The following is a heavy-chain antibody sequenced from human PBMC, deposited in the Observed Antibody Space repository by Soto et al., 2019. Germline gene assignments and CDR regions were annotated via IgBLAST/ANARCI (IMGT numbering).Heavy chain of an antibody. J-gene: IGHJ3*02. CDR1: GGSISSYY. Sequence: SATLSLTCTVSGGSISSYYWSWIRQPPGKGLEWIGYIYYSGSTYYNPSLKSRVTISVDTSKNQFSLKLSSVTAADTAVYYCARGDSSGYYYDPGAFDIWGQGTMVTVSS. CDR3: ARGDSSGYYYDPGAFDI. D-gene: IGHD3-22*01. V-gene: IGHV4-59*06. CDR2: IYYSGST.